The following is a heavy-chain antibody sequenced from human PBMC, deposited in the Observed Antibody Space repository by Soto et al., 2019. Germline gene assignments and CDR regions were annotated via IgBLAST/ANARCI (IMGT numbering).Heavy chain of an antibody. CDR2: ISGSGGST. D-gene: IGHD5-12*01. CDR1: GFTFSSYG. Sequence: WGSLRLSCAASGFTFSSYGMTWVRQAPGKGLEWDSSISGSGGSTDYADSVKGRFTISRDNSKNTLYLQMHSLRAEDTAVYCCAKDKPSRYDDHRVFDYWGRGSLVTVSS. CDR3: AKDKPSRYDDHRVFDY. V-gene: IGHV3-23*01. J-gene: IGHJ4*02.